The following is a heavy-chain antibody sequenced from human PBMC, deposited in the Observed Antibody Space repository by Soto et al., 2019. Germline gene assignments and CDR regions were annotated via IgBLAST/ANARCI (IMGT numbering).Heavy chain of an antibody. D-gene: IGHD1-26*01. Sequence: LRLSCAASGFTFSSYGVNWVRQAPGKGLEWVSYISSVISIIHYADSVKGRFTISRDNAKNSLYLQMNSLRDEDTAVYYCASGKGDYVYGMDVWGQGTTVTVSS. CDR2: ISSVISII. V-gene: IGHV3-48*02. CDR1: GFTFSSYG. CDR3: ASGKGDYVYGMDV. J-gene: IGHJ6*02.